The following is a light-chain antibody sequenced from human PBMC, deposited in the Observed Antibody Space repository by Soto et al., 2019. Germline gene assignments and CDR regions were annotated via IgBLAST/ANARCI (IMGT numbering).Light chain of an antibody. Sequence: QSVLTQPPSVSEAPRQRVTISCSGSSSNIGNNAVNWYQQLPGKAPKLLIYYDDLLPSGVSDRFSSSKSGTSASLAISALQSEDEADYYCAAWDDSLNGVVFGGGTKLTVL. CDR3: AAWDDSLNGVV. CDR2: YDD. CDR1: SSNIGNNA. V-gene: IGLV1-36*01. J-gene: IGLJ2*01.